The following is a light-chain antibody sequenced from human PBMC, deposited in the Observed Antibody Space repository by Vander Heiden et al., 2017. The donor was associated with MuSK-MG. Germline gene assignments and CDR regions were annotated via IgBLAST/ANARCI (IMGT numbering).Light chain of an antibody. CDR2: AAS. V-gene: IGKV1-8*01. CDR1: QGISSY. CDR3: QQEDSYPRT. Sequence: AIRMTQSPSSFSASTGDRVTITCRASQGISSYLAWYQQKPGKAPKLLIYAASTLQSGVPSRFSGSGSGTDFTLTIRCLQSEDFATYYCQQEDSYPRTFGQGTKVEIK. J-gene: IGKJ1*01.